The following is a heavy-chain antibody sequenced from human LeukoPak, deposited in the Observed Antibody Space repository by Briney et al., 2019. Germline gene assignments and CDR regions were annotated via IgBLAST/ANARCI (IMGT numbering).Heavy chain of an antibody. J-gene: IGHJ6*04. CDR2: ISASGTLT. V-gene: IGHV3-48*03. Sequence: GGSLRLSCAASGFTFSSYEMNWVRQAPGKGLEWISYISASGTLTHYADSVEGRFTISRDNAKNSLYLQMNSLRAEDTAVYYCARDGTPIHSSGWAYMDVWGKGTTVTISS. CDR1: GFTFSSYE. D-gene: IGHD6-25*01. CDR3: ARDGTPIHSSGWAYMDV.